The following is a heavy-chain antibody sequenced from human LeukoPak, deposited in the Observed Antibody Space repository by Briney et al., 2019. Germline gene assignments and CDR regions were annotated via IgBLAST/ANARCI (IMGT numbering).Heavy chain of an antibody. V-gene: IGHV3-30*18. CDR1: GFTLSNNG. CDR3: AKDHYGDYIYYFDY. J-gene: IGHJ4*02. Sequence: PGRSLRLSCAASGFTLSNNGMHWVRQAPGKGLEWVAMVSHDGSSEHYADSVKGRFTISRDNSKNTLYLQMNSLRAEDTAVYYRAKDHYGDYIYYFDYWGQGTLVTVSS. CDR2: VSHDGSSE. D-gene: IGHD4-17*01.